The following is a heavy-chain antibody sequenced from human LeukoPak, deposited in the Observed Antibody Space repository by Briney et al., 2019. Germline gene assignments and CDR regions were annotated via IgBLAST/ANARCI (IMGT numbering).Heavy chain of an antibody. J-gene: IGHJ5*02. D-gene: IGHD2-21*01. Sequence: ASVKVSCKASGYTFTGYYMHWVRQAPGQGLEWMGRINPNSGGTNYAQKFQGRVNMTRDTSISTAYMELSRLRSDDTAVYYCARGSGGGGGIAAPLYNWFDPWGQGTLVTVSS. CDR1: GYTFTGYY. V-gene: IGHV1-2*06. CDR2: INPNSGGT. CDR3: ARGSGGGGGIAAPLYNWFDP.